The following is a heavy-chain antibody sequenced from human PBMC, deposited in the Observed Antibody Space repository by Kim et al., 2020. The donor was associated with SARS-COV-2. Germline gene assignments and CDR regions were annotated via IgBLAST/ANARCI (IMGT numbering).Heavy chain of an antibody. V-gene: IGHV3-48*02. CDR2: ISSSSSTI. Sequence: GGSLRLSCAASGFTFSSYSMNWVRQAPGKGLEWVSYISSSSSTIYYADSVKGRFTISRDNAKNSLYLQMNSLRDEDTAVYYCAREGTQFNVNYYDSSGYATPFDYWGQGTLVTVSS. CDR1: GFTFSSYS. J-gene: IGHJ4*02. D-gene: IGHD3-22*01. CDR3: AREGTQFNVNYYDSSGYATPFDY.